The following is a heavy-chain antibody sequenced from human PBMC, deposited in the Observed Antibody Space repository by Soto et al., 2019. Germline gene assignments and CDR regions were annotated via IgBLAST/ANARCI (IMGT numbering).Heavy chain of an antibody. D-gene: IGHD5-18*01. CDR3: AALDTAMVKTAGY. CDR2: VKQDGSEE. CDR1: GYSISTYW. J-gene: IGHJ4*02. V-gene: IGHV3-7*01. Sequence: EVQLVESGGGLVQPGGSLRLSCVASGYSISTYWMSWVRQAPGKGLEWVDNVKQDGSEEYYVDSVKGRFTISRDNANNSLYLQMNSLRAEDTAVYYCAALDTAMVKTAGYWGQGTLVTVSS.